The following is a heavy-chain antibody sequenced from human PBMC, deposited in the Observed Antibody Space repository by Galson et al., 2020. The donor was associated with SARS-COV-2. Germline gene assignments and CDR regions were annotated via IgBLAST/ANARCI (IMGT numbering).Heavy chain of an antibody. J-gene: IGHJ5*02. V-gene: IGHV4-59*01. CDR1: GGSISSYY. CDR2: IYYSGST. D-gene: IGHD3-22*01. Sequence: SETLSLTCTVSGGSISSYYWSWIRQHPGKGLEWIGYIYYSGSTNYNPSLKSRVTISVDTSKNQFSLKLSSVTAADTAVYYCARDSGHYYDSSGYWFDPWGQGTLVTVSS. CDR3: ARDSGHYYDSSGYWFDP.